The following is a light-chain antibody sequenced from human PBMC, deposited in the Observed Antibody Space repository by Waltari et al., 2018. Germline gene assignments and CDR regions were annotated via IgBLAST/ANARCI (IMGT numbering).Light chain of an antibody. Sequence: LTHSPGTLSLSPGDRATLSCRASQNIGTYLVWYQEKPGQPPRLLMYAASRRATGNPASFSGSGSGTDFTLTISSLEPEDFAVYYCQKRGSLPPTFGQGTKVEIK. V-gene: IGKV3-11*01. CDR3: QKRGSLPPT. J-gene: IGKJ1*01. CDR2: AAS. CDR1: QNIGTY.